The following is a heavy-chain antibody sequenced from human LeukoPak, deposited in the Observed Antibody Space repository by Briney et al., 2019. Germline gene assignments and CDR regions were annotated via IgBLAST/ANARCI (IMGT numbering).Heavy chain of an antibody. V-gene: IGHV1-46*01. CDR1: GYTFTSYY. CDR2: INPSGGST. CDR3: ARGDTRGNWFDP. Sequence: ASVKVSCKASGYTFTSYYMHWVRQAPGQGLEWMGIINPSGGSTSYAQKFQGRVTMTRDTSTSTVYMELSSLRSEDMALYYCARGDTRGNWFDPWGQGTLVTVSS. J-gene: IGHJ5*02. D-gene: IGHD2-2*01.